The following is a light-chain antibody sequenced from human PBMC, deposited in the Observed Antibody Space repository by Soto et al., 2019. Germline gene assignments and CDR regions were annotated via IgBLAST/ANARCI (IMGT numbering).Light chain of an antibody. CDR2: YDD. Sequence: QSVLTQPPSVSAAPGQRVTISCSGSYSNTGYNSVSWYQQLPGKAPKLLIYYDDLLPSGVSDRFSGSKSGTSASLAISGLQSEDEADYYCAAWDDSLNGWVFGGGTKVTVL. CDR3: AAWDDSLNGWV. CDR1: YSNTGYNS. V-gene: IGLV1-36*01. J-gene: IGLJ3*02.